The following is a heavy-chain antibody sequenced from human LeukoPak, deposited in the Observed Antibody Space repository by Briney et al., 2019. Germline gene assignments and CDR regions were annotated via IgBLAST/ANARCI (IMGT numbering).Heavy chain of an antibody. D-gene: IGHD6-13*01. CDR1: AYTFTNYG. CDR2: ISAYNGNT. CDR3: ARDQSVRLLQTSSTYFKHVFAI. V-gene: IGHV1-18*01. Sequence: ASVKVSSKPSAYTFTNYGTSWVRQAPGLGLEWMGWISAYNGNTNYAQKVQGRVTMTTDTSTSTAYMELRSLRFDDTAVYYCARDQSVRLLQTSSTYFKHVFAIWGQGSMVTVSS. J-gene: IGHJ3*02.